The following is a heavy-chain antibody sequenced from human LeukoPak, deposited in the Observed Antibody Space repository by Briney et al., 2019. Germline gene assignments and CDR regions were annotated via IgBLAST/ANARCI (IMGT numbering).Heavy chain of an antibody. Sequence: ASVKVSCKASGYTFTAYYMHWVRQAPGQGLEWMGRINPNSGGAKYAQKFQGRVTMTRDTSISTAYMELSSLRSEDTAVYYCARGGLYGGNSRIPFDPWGQGTLVTVSS. CDR2: INPNSGGA. D-gene: IGHD4-23*01. CDR3: ARGGLYGGNSRIPFDP. CDR1: GYTFTAYY. J-gene: IGHJ5*02. V-gene: IGHV1-2*06.